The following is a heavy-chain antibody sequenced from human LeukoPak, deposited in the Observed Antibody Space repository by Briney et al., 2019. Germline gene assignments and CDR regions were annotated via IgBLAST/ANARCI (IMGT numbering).Heavy chain of an antibody. D-gene: IGHD1-26*01. Sequence: GGSLRLSCAASGFTFSSYAMSWVRQAPGKRLEWVSAISGSGGSTYYADSVKGRFTISRDNSKNTLYLQMSSLRAEDTAVYYCAKRLFSGSYPSYFDYWGQGTLVTVSS. CDR1: GFTFSSYA. CDR2: ISGSGGST. CDR3: AKRLFSGSYPSYFDY. J-gene: IGHJ4*02. V-gene: IGHV3-23*01.